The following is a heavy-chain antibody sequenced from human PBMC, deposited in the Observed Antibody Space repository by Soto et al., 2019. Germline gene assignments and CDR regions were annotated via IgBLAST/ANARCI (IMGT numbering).Heavy chain of an antibody. D-gene: IGHD2-15*01. Sequence: QVQLVESGGGVVQPGRSLRLSCAASGFIFSSYGMHWVRQAPGKGLEWVAVISYEGSHTYYADSVKGRFTITRDNSKNTLYLEMKSLRREDTAVYYCAKEVHCGGGSCSWSEGFDYWCQGTLLTVSS. V-gene: IGHV3-30*18. CDR3: AKEVHCGGGSCSWSEGFDY. CDR2: ISYEGSHT. J-gene: IGHJ4*02. CDR1: GFIFSSYG.